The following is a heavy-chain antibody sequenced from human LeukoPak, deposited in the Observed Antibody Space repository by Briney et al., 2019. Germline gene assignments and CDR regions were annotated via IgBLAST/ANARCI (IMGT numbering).Heavy chain of an antibody. CDR3: ARGDGQAHWFDP. CDR2: IKQDGSEK. V-gene: IGHV3-7*03. J-gene: IGHJ5*02. CDR1: GFTFSSYW. Sequence: GGSLRLSCAASGFTFSSYWMSWVRQAPGKGLEWVANIKQDGSEKYCMDSVKGRFTVSRDNAKNSLYLEMNSVRAEDRAVYHCARGDGQAHWFDPRGQGTLVSVSS.